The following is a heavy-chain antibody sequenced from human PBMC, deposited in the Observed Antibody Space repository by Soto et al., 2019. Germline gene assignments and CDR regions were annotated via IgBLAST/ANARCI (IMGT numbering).Heavy chain of an antibody. J-gene: IGHJ4*02. Sequence: GGSLRLSCAASGFTFSSYAMSWVHQAPGKGLEWVSAISGCGGSTYYADSVKGRFTISRDNSKNTLYLQMNSLRAEDTAVYYCAKDRLPIIVVVMLWDYWGQGTLVTVSS. CDR3: AKDRLPIIVVVMLWDY. D-gene: IGHD3-22*01. V-gene: IGHV3-23*01. CDR2: ISGCGGST. CDR1: GFTFSSYA.